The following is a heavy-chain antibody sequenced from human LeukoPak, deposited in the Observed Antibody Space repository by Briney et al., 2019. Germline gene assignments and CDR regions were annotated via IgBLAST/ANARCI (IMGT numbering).Heavy chain of an antibody. J-gene: IGHJ4*02. D-gene: IGHD3-10*01. CDR3: ARNYNYGRYFFDS. V-gene: IGHV4-34*01. CDR1: GGSFSGYY. Sequence: PSETLSLSCAVYGGSFSGYYLNWIRQPPGKGLEWIGEINRGGSTNYNPSLKSRITISVDTSKNQFSLKLTSVTAADTAVCYCARNYNYGRYFFDSWGQGILVTVSS. CDR2: INRGGST.